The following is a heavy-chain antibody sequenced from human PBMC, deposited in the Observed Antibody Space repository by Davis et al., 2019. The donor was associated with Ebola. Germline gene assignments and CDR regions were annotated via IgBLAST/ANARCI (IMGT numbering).Heavy chain of an antibody. D-gene: IGHD5-12*01. CDR3: VRDSGYYSHDY. V-gene: IGHV3-74*01. CDR1: GFTFSNLH. Sequence: PGGSLRLSCAASGFTFSNLHIHWVRQTPGKGLVWVARIDPDGTGTNYADSVKGRFTISRDNAKNTLSLQMNSLRVEDTAVYYCVRDSGYYSHDYWGHGTLVTVSS. CDR2: IDPDGTGT. J-gene: IGHJ4*01.